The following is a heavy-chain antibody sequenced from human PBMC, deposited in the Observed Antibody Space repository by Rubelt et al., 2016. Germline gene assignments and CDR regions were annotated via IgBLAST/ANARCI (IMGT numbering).Heavy chain of an antibody. CDR2: IDWDDDK. CDR3: GRILLPDYYARSVGMDV. CDR1: GFSLSTSGMC. J-gene: IGHJ6*02. D-gene: IGHD3-22*01. V-gene: IGHV2-70*15. Sequence: QVTLRESGPALVKPTQTLTLTCTFSGFSLSTSGMCVSWIRQPPGKALEWLARIDWDDDKYYSTSLKTRLTISKDTSNYQVVHTMTNMDPVDSATSYCGRILLPDYYARSVGMDVRCQGTTVTVSS.